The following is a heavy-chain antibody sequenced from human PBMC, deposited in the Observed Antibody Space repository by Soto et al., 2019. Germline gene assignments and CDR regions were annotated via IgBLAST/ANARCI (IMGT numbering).Heavy chain of an antibody. CDR1: GGSITSYY. CDR3: ARGPLVITIFGVVIPRNWFDP. CDR2: IYYSGST. V-gene: IGHV4-59*12. D-gene: IGHD3-3*01. Sequence: SETLSLTCSVSGGSITSYYWSWIRQPPGKGLEWIGYIYYSGSTNYNPSLKSRVTISVDKSKNQFSLKLSSVTAADTAVYYCARGPLVITIFGVVIPRNWFDPWGQGTLVTVSS. J-gene: IGHJ5*02.